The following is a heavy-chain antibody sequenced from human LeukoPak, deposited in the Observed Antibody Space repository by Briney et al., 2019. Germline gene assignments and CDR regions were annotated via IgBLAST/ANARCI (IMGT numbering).Heavy chain of an antibody. V-gene: IGHV5-51*01. Sequence: GESLKISCKGSGYSFTSYWIGWVRQMPGKGLEWMGIIYPGDSDTRYSPSFQGQVTISADKSISTAYLQWSSLKASDTTMYYCARHRTYYDFWSGYSNWGQGTLVTVSS. J-gene: IGHJ4*02. CDR1: GYSFTSYW. D-gene: IGHD3-3*01. CDR3: ARHRTYYDFWSGYSN. CDR2: IYPGDSDT.